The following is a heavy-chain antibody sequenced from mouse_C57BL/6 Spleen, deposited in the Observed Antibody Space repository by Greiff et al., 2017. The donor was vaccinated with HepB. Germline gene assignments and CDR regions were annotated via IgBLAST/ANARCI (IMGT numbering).Heavy chain of an antibody. CDR2: IHPNSGST. CDR1: GYTFTSYW. J-gene: IGHJ3*01. D-gene: IGHD2-1*01. V-gene: IGHV1-64*01. CDR3: ARSDYYGNYLAWFAY. Sequence: QVQLQQPGAELVKPGASVKLSCKASGYTFTSYWMHWVKQRPGQGLEWIGMIHPNSGSTNYNEKFKSKATLTVDKSSSTAYMQLSSLTSEDSAVYSCARSDYYGNYLAWFAYWGQRTLVTVSA.